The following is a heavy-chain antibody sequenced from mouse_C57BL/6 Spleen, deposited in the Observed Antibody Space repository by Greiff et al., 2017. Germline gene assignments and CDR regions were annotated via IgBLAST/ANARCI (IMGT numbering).Heavy chain of an antibody. V-gene: IGHV1-55*01. CDR1: GYTFTSYW. J-gene: IGHJ1*03. CDR3: ARGSYGYFDV. Sequence: QVHVKQSGAELVKPGASVKMSCKASGYTFTSYWITWVKQRPGQGLEWIGDIYPGSGSTNYNEKFKSKATLTVDTSSSTAYMQLSSLTSEDSAVYYCARGSYGYFDVWGTGTTVTVSS. CDR2: IYPGSGST.